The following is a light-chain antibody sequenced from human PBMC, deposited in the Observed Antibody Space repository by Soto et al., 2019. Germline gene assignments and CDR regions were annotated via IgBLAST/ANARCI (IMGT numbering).Light chain of an antibody. V-gene: IGKV4-1*01. J-gene: IGKJ2*01. CDR1: QSVLYSSNNKNY. CDR2: WAS. Sequence: DIVMTQSPDSLAVSLGERATINCKSSQSVLYSSNNKNYLAWYQQKPGQPPKLLIYWASTRESGVSDRFSGSGSVSDLTHSIITLHVVAVVFDYCQQYYSMYTFGQGTKLEIK. CDR3: QQYYSMYT.